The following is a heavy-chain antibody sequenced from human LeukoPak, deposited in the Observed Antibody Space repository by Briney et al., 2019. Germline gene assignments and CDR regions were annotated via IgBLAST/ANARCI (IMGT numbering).Heavy chain of an antibody. V-gene: IGHV1-2*02. Sequence: ASVKVSCKASGYTFTGYYMHWVRQAPEQGLEWMGWINPNSGGTNYAQKFQGRVTMTRDTPISTAYMELSRLRSDDTAVYYCARADVLWFGELVDYWGQGTLVTVSS. J-gene: IGHJ4*02. CDR3: ARADVLWFGELVDY. CDR1: GYTFTGYY. CDR2: INPNSGGT. D-gene: IGHD3-10*01.